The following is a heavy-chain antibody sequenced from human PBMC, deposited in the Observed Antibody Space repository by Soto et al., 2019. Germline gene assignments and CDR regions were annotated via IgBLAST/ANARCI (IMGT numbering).Heavy chain of an antibody. CDR1: GGSISSGGYY. CDR3: AREGSSGANDY. Sequence: LSLTCTVSGGSISSGGYYWSWIRQHPGKGLEWIGYIYYSGSTYYNPSLKSRVTISVDTSKNQFSLKLSSVTAADTAVYYCAREGSSGANDYWGQGTLVTVSS. CDR2: IYYSGST. J-gene: IGHJ4*02. D-gene: IGHD1-26*01. V-gene: IGHV4-31*03.